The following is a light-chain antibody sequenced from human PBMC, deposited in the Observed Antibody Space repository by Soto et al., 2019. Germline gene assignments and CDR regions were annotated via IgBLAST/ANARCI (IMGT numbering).Light chain of an antibody. CDR1: QGISSA. Sequence: AIPLTQSPSSLYASVGDRVTITCRASQGISSALAWYQQKPGKAPKLLIYDASSLESGVPSRFSGSGSGTDFTLTISSLQPEDFATNYSQQFNRYPFTFGPGTKVDIK. J-gene: IGKJ3*01. CDR2: DAS. V-gene: IGKV1-13*02. CDR3: QQFNRYPFT.